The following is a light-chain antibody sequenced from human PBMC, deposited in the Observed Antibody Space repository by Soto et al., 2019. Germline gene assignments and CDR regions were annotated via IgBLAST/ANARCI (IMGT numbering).Light chain of an antibody. Sequence: QSVLTQPASVSGSPGQSITISCAGSSADVGGYNYVSWYQQHPGEAPKLMIYEVSNRPSGVSNRFSGSKSGNTASLTISGLQPEDEADYYCSSYTTSSTVVFGTGTKVTVL. CDR1: SADVGGYNY. V-gene: IGLV2-14*01. CDR2: EVS. CDR3: SSYTTSSTVV. J-gene: IGLJ1*01.